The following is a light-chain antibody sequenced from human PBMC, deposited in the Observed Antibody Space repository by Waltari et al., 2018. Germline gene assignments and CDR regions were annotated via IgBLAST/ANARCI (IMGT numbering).Light chain of an antibody. CDR2: EVN. Sequence: QSALTQPASVSGSPGQSITIFCTGTSSDVGSYNLVSWYQKHPGKAPKLIIYEVNKLRSGGANRLAGAKAGNTASLTISGLQAEDEADYYCSSYAGGNTYVIFGGGTKLTVL. CDR3: SSYAGGNTYVI. CDR1: SSDVGSYNL. J-gene: IGLJ2*01. V-gene: IGLV2-23*02.